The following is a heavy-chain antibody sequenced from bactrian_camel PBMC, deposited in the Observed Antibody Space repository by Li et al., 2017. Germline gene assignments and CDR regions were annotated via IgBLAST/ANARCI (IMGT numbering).Heavy chain of an antibody. V-gene: IGHV3S55*01. D-gene: IGHD2*01. CDR1: GLTNSRYC. J-gene: IGHJ4*01. CDR2: IDSDGST. Sequence: HVQLVESGGGSVQAGGSLRLSCVASGLTNSRYCMGWFRQAPGREREGVALIDSDGSTSYADSVKGRYTISKDNAKNTLYLQMNSLKPEDTAMYYCAARFAPLRRRCSVVDRRLYLWGQGTQVTVSS. CDR3: AARFAPLRRRCSVVDRRLYL.